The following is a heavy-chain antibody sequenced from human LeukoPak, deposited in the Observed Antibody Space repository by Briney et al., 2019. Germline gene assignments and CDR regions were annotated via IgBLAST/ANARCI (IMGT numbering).Heavy chain of an antibody. CDR2: IIPIFGTA. Sequence: SVKVSCKASGGTFSSYAISWVRQAPGQGLEWMGGIIPIFGTANYAQKFQGRVTITADESTSTAYMELNSLRSEDTAVYYCVRGHWSGYSYNWFDPWGQGTLVTVSS. V-gene: IGHV1-69*13. D-gene: IGHD3-3*01. CDR1: GGTFSSYA. CDR3: VRGHWSGYSYNWFDP. J-gene: IGHJ5*02.